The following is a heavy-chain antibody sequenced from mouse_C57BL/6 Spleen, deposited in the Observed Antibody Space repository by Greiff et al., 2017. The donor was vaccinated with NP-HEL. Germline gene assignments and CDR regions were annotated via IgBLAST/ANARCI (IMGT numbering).Heavy chain of an antibody. J-gene: IGHJ2*01. V-gene: IGHV1-80*01. CDR1: GYAFSSYW. D-gene: IGHD1-1*01. Sequence: VKLVESGAELVKPGASVKISCKASGYAFSSYWMNWVKQRPGKGLEWIGQIYPGDGDTNYNGKFKGKATLTADKSSSTAYMQLSSLTSEDSAVYFCASPYYYGSSSYFDYWGQGTTLTVSS. CDR2: IYPGDGDT. CDR3: ASPYYYGSSSYFDY.